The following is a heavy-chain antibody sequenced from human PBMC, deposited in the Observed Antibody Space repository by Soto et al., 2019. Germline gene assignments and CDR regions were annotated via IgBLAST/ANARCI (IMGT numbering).Heavy chain of an antibody. CDR3: ARGAALAGKLDL. Sequence: GGSLRLSCEASGFTFTSDSMTWVRQAPGKGLEWVSSISSHGRDIFYADSVKGRFTISRDNAKDSLHLQMNSLTGEDSAVYYCARGAALAGKLDLWGQGTLVTVSA. J-gene: IGHJ4*02. CDR1: GFTFTSDS. CDR2: ISSHGRDI. D-gene: IGHD6-19*01. V-gene: IGHV3-21*06.